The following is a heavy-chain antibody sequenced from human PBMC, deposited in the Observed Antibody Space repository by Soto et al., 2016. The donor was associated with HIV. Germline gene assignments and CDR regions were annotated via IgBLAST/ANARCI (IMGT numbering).Heavy chain of an antibody. CDR3: TNYDSSGYYLDPIDY. J-gene: IGHJ4*02. V-gene: IGHV3-15*01. CDR2: IKSKTDGGTT. Sequence: VQLVESGGGVVKPGGSLRLFCTASGFTFSDYYINWIRQAPGKGLEWVGRIKSKTDGGTTDYAAPVKGRFTISRDDSKNTLYLQMNSLKTEDTAVYYCTNYDSSGYYLDPIDYWGQGTLVTVSS. CDR1: GFTFSDYY. D-gene: IGHD3-22*01.